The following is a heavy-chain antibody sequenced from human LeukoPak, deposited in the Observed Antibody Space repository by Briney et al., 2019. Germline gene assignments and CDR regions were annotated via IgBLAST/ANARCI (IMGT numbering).Heavy chain of an antibody. CDR2: ISAYNGNT. CDR1: GYTFTSYG. Sequence: ASVKVSCKASGYTFTSYGISWVRQTPGQGLEWMGWISAYNGNTNYAQKLQGRVTMTTDTSTSTDYLELKSLRSNNKAVYYCARRDGYSGHGSDYWGQGTLVTVSS. V-gene: IGHV1-18*01. J-gene: IGHJ4*02. CDR3: ARRDGYSGHGSDY. D-gene: IGHD5-12*01.